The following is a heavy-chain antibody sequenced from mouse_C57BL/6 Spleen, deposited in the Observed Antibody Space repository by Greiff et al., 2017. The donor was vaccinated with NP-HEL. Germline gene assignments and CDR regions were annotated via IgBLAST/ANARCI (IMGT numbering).Heavy chain of an antibody. J-gene: IGHJ4*01. CDR3: AAGKLTGTMDY. Sequence: VQLQQSGAELVRPGTSVKVSCKASGYAFTNYLIEWVKQRPGQGLEWIGVINPGSGGTNYNEKFKGKATLTADKSSSTAYMQLSSLTSEDSAVYFCAAGKLTGTMDYWGQGTSVTVSS. CDR1: GYAFTNYL. D-gene: IGHD4-1*01. V-gene: IGHV1-54*01. CDR2: INPGSGGT.